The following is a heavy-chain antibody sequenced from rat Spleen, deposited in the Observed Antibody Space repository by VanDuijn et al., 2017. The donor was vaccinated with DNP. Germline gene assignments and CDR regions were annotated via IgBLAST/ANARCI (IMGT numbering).Heavy chain of an antibody. CDR2: MWYDGDT. D-gene: IGHD4-3*01. CDR3: ARDVGGPIWFAY. Sequence: QVQLKESGPGLAQPSETLSLTCTVSGFSLTSYSVTWVRQPSGKGPEWMGRMWYDGDTAYNSALKSRLSISRDTSKSQVFLKMNSLKTEDTGVYYCARDVGGPIWFAYWGRGTLVTVSS. V-gene: IGHV2-34*01. J-gene: IGHJ3*01. CDR1: GFSLTSYS.